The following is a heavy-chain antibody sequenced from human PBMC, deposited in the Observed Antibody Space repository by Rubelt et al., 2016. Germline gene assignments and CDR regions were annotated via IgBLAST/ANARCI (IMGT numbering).Heavy chain of an antibody. D-gene: IGHD4-11*01. J-gene: IGHJ4*02. CDR2: ISAHNGNT. CDR3: ARGAVDSYYLL. CDR1: GYTFTSYG. Sequence: QAQLVHSGVEMRKPGASVKVSCKASGYTFTSYGLSWVRLAPGQGLEWVGWISAHNGNTKSAQKFQGRVTMTTDSATCTAFLDRKSLRSDDTAIYYCARGAVDSYYLLWGQGTPVIVSS. V-gene: IGHV1-18*01.